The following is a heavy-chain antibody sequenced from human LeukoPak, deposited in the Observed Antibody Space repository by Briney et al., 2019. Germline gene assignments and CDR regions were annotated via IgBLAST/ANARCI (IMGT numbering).Heavy chain of an antibody. Sequence: ASVKVSCKASGYTFTSYGISWVRQAPGQGLEWMGWISAYNGNTNYAQKLQGRVTMTTDTSTSTAYMELRSLRSDDTAVYYRARGPRLYYYYYMDVWGKGTTVTVSS. J-gene: IGHJ6*03. CDR1: GYTFTSYG. CDR3: ARGPRLYYYYYMDV. CDR2: ISAYNGNT. V-gene: IGHV1-18*01.